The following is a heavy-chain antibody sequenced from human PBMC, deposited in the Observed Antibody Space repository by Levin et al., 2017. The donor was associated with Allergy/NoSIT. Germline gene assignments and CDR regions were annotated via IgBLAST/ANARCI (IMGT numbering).Heavy chain of an antibody. Sequence: EASVKVSCEASGVTSSNFAITWVRQAPGQGLEWMGGIFPIFGPASYAQKFQGRITILADESTSTAYMELNSLRFEDTAIYYCARDGVGAANFDFWGQGTLVTVSS. J-gene: IGHJ4*02. D-gene: IGHD1-26*01. V-gene: IGHV1-69*13. CDR1: GVTSSNFA. CDR2: IFPIFGPA. CDR3: ARDGVGAANFDF.